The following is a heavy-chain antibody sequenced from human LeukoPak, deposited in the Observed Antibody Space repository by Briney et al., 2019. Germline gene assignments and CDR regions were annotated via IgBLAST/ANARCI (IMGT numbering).Heavy chain of an antibody. CDR1: GYTFTGYY. V-gene: IGHV1-2*02. J-gene: IGHJ4*02. CDR2: INTNSGGT. CDR3: ARAVYYGSGSPIDY. Sequence: ASVKVSCKASGYTFTGYYMHWVRQAPGQGLEWMGWINTNSGGTNYAQKFQGRVTMTRDTSISTAYMELSRLRSDDTAVYYCARAVYYGSGSPIDYWGQGTLVTVSS. D-gene: IGHD3-10*01.